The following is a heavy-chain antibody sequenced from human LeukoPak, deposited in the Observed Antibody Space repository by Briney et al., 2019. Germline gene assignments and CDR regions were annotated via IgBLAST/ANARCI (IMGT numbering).Heavy chain of an antibody. D-gene: IGHD3-3*01. CDR3: ARGGIFGVVKKIKNYFDY. V-gene: IGHV4-39*07. CDR2: IHYGGTT. Sequence: SETLSLTCTVSGGSIGSGYYWAWIRQPPGKGLEWIGSIHYGGTTHYNPSLKSRVTISVDTSKNQFSLKLSSVTAADTAVYYCARGGIFGVVKKIKNYFDYWGQGTLVTVSS. CDR1: GGSIGSGYY. J-gene: IGHJ4*02.